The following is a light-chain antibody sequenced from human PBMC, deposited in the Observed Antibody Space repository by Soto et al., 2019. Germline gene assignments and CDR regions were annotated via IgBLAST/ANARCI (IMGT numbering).Light chain of an antibody. Sequence: EVLLTQSPATLSLSPGERSALACSAIQSVSSYLAWYQQKPVQAPRLLIYGASSRATGIPDRFSGSGSGTDFTLTISRLEPEDFAVYYCQQYGSSLITFGQGTRLEIK. J-gene: IGKJ5*01. CDR1: QSVSSY. CDR3: QQYGSSLIT. V-gene: IGKV3-20*01. CDR2: GAS.